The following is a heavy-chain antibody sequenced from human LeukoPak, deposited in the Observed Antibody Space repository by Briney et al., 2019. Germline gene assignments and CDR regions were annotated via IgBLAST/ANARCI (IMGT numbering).Heavy chain of an antibody. J-gene: IGHJ4*02. V-gene: IGHV3-21*04. CDR1: GFTFSSYS. CDR3: ARGLRYSSGWFFFDF. Sequence: GGSLRLSCAASGFTFSSYSMNWVRQAPGKGLEWVSSISSSSSYIYYADSVKGRFTISRDNAKNSLYLQMNSLRAEDTAVYYCARGLRYSSGWFFFDFWGQGTLVTVSS. CDR2: ISSSSSYI. D-gene: IGHD6-19*01.